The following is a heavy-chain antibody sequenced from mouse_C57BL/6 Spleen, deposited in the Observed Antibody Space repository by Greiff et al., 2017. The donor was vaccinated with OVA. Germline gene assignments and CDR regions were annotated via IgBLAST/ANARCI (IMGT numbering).Heavy chain of an antibody. CDR2: IDPSDSYT. CDR1: GYTFTSYW. CDR3: ARAGGLYYFDY. J-gene: IGHJ2*01. Sequence: QVHVKQSGAELVKPGASVKLSCKASGYTFTSYWMQWVKQRPGQGLEWIGEIDPSDSYTNYNQKFKGKATLTVDTSSSTAYMQLSSLTSEDSAVYYCARAGGLYYFDYWGQGTTLTVSS. V-gene: IGHV1-50*01.